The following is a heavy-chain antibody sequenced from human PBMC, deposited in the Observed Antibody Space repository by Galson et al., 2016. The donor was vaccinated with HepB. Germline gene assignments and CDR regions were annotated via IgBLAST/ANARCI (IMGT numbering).Heavy chain of an antibody. V-gene: IGHV1-46*01. D-gene: IGHD2-2*01. Sequence: SVKVSCKASGYTFTRYFMHWVRQAPGQGLEWMGTMNPSGGGTRYVQKFQGRVTMTRDTSTSTVFMELSSLRSEDTAVYYCARDRNPIGYCNTKSCLYYYGMDVWGQGTTVTVSS. CDR1: GYTFTRYF. CDR2: MNPSGGGT. CDR3: ARDRNPIGYCNTKSCLYYYGMDV. J-gene: IGHJ6*02.